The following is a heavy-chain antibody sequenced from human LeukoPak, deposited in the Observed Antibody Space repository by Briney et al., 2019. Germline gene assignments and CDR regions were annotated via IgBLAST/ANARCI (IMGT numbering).Heavy chain of an antibody. CDR1: GYTFTSYG. J-gene: IGHJ4*02. CDR2: ISAYNGNT. V-gene: IGHV1-18*01. CDR3: ARGLEKYYYDSSGYLDY. Sequence: ASVKVSCKASGYTFTSYGISWVRQAPGQGLEGMGWISAYNGNTNYAQKLQGRVTMTTDTSTSTAYMELRSLRSDDTAVYYCARGLEKYYYDSSGYLDYWGQGTLVTVSS. D-gene: IGHD3-22*01.